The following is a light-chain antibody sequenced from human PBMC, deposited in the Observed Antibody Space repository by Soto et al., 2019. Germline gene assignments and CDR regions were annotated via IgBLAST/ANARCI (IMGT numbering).Light chain of an antibody. Sequence: EIVLTQSPATLSLSPGERATLSCRACQSVSTYLAWYQQKPGQAPRLLIYDASNRATGIPARFSGSGSGTDFTLTISSLEPEDFAVYYCQQRSNWPPTWTFGQGTKVEI. CDR1: QSVSTY. V-gene: IGKV3-11*01. CDR2: DAS. J-gene: IGKJ1*01. CDR3: QQRSNWPPTWT.